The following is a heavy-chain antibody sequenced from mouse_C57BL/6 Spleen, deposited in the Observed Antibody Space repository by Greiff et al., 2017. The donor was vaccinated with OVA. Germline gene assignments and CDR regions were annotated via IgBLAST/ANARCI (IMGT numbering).Heavy chain of an antibody. CDR3: ARQGSTYPWYFDV. Sequence: DVKLVESGGGLVQPGESLKLSCESNEYEFPSHDMSWVRKTPEKRLELVAAINSDGGSTYYPDTMERRFIISRDNTKKTLYLQMSSLRSEDTALYYCARQGSTYPWYFDVWGTGTTVTVSS. CDR2: INSDGGST. J-gene: IGHJ1*03. D-gene: IGHD1-1*01. V-gene: IGHV5-2*01. CDR1: EYEFPSHD.